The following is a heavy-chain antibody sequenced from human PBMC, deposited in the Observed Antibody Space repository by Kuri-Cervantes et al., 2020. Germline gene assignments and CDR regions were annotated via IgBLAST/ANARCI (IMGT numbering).Heavy chain of an antibody. J-gene: IGHJ3*02. CDR2: INHSGST. Sequence: SQTLSLTCAVYGGSFSGYYWSWIRQPPGKGLEWIGEINHSGSTNYNPSLKSRVTISVDTSKNQFSLKLSSVTAADTAVYYCARGGVRGVIDGFDIWGQGTMVTVSS. CDR1: GGSFSGYY. CDR3: ARGGVRGVIDGFDI. V-gene: IGHV4-34*01. D-gene: IGHD3-10*01.